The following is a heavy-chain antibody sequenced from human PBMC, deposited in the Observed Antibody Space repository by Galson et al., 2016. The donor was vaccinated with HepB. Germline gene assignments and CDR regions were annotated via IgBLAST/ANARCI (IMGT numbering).Heavy chain of an antibody. D-gene: IGHD1-26*01. V-gene: IGHV5-51*01. J-gene: IGHJ4*02. CDR2: VHPGDSDT. CDR3: ARQSLQQVGY. Sequence: QSGAEVKKPGESLKISCKASGYSFTNYWIGWVRQMPGKGLEWMGIVHPGDSDTRYSLAFQGQVTMSADRSINTAYLQWSSLKASDTAIYYCARQSLQQVGYWGQGTLVTVSS. CDR1: GYSFTNYW.